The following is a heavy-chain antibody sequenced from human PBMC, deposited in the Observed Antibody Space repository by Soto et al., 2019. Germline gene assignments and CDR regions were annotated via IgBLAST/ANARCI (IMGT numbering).Heavy chain of an antibody. J-gene: IGHJ6*02. V-gene: IGHV4-59*08. D-gene: IGHD2-21*01. CDR2: IYYSGST. CDR3: ARRGGCEYYYYYYGMDV. Sequence: SETLSLTCTVSGGSISSYYWSWIRQPPGKGLEWIGYIYYSGSTNYNPSLKSRVTISVDTSKNQFSLKLSSVTAGDTAVYYCARRGGCEYYYYYYGMDVWGQGTTVTVCS. CDR1: GGSISSYY.